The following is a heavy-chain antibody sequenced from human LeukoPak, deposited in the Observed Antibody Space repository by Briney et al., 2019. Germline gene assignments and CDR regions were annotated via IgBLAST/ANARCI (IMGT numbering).Heavy chain of an antibody. CDR1: GFTFSSYA. J-gene: IGHJ4*02. V-gene: IGHV3-23*01. Sequence: GGSLRLSCAASGFTFSSYAMSWVRQAPGKGLEWVSAISGSGGSTYYADSVKGRFTISRDNSKNMLYLQMNSLRAEDTAVYYCAKFRSYPLHFDYWGQGTLVTVSS. D-gene: IGHD1-26*01. CDR3: AKFRSYPLHFDY. CDR2: ISGSGGST.